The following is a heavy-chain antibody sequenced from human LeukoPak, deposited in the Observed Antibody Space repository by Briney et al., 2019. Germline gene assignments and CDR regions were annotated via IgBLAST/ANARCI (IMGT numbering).Heavy chain of an antibody. CDR1: GFTFSSYW. CDR2: IKQDGSEK. CDR3: ARLTPSGWYYFDY. J-gene: IGHJ4*02. D-gene: IGHD6-19*01. V-gene: IGHV3-7*01. Sequence: GGSLRLSCAASGFTFSSYWMSWVRQAPGKGLEWVANIKQDGSEKYYVDSVKGRFTISRDNAKNSLYLQMNSLRAEDTAVYYCARLTPSGWYYFDYWGQGTLVTVSS.